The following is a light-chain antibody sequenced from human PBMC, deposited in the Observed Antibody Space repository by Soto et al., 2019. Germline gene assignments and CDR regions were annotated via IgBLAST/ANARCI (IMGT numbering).Light chain of an antibody. Sequence: VVMTQSPPSLPVTLGQPASISCRSSQSVVYSDGNAYLNWFQQRPGQSPRRLIYTVTNRDSGVSDRFSCVVSGTSFTFKILSADAEDHRIYYGKQRAHLPPTFGQGTKVEI. V-gene: IGKV2-30*01. CDR3: KQRAHLPPT. J-gene: IGKJ1*01. CDR2: TVT. CDR1: QSVVYSDGNAY.